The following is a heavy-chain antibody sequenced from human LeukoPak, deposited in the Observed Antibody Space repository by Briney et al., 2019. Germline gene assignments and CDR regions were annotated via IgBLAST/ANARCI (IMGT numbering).Heavy chain of an antibody. CDR1: GLSFSSYT. CDR2: ISSTSGYI. J-gene: IGHJ3*02. V-gene: IGHV3-21*01. D-gene: IGHD4-17*01. CDR3: ARADYGDAFDI. Sequence: GGSLRLSCAPSGLSFSSYTIHWVRQAPGKGLEWVSSISSTSGYIHYADSVKGRFSISRDNAKNSLYLQMNSLRAEDTAVYYCARADYGDAFDIWGQGTMVTVSS.